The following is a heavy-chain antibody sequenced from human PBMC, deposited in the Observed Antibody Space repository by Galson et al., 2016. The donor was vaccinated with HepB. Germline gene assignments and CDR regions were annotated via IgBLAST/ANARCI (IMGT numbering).Heavy chain of an antibody. CDR1: GYTFSSYG. CDR3: ARSTVTNGMDV. CDR2: ISPYNGNR. J-gene: IGHJ6*02. D-gene: IGHD4-17*01. Sequence: SVKVSCKASGYTFSSYGVNWVRQAPGQGLEWMGWISPYNGNRNYAQKFQGRVTMTTDTSTSIAYMELRSLRSDDTAVYYCARSTVTNGMDVWGQGTTVTVS. V-gene: IGHV1-18*01.